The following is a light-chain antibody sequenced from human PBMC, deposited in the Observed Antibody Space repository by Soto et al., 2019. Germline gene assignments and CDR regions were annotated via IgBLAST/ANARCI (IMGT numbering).Light chain of an antibody. CDR2: EVS. Sequence: QSALTQPASVSGSPGQSITISCTGTSSDVGGYKYVSWYQQHPGKAPKLMIYEVSNRPSGVSNRFSGSKSGNTASLTISGLQTEDEADYYCSSYTSSHTVVFGGGTKVTVL. V-gene: IGLV2-14*01. CDR3: SSYTSSHTVV. CDR1: SSDVGGYKY. J-gene: IGLJ2*01.